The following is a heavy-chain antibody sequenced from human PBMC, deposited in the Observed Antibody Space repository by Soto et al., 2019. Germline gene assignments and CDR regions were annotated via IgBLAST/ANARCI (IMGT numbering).Heavy chain of an antibody. D-gene: IGHD1-1*01. V-gene: IGHV1-2*02. CDR3: ARDSMGAWNDESNWFDS. CDR1: GYTFTGYY. J-gene: IGHJ5*01. CDR2: INPNTGGT. Sequence: ASVKVSCKASGYTFTGYYIHWVRQAPGQGLECMGWINPNTGGTKYAQKFQGRVAMTRDTSISTAYMELSWLTSDDTAIYFCARDSMGAWNDESNWFDSWGQGTPVTVSS.